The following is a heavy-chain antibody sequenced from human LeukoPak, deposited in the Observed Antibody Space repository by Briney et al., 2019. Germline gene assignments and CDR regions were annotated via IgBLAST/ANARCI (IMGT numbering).Heavy chain of an antibody. J-gene: IGHJ6*03. V-gene: IGHV1-18*01. CDR2: ISAYNGNT. CDR1: GYTFTSYG. Sequence: GASVKVSCKASGYTFTSYGLSWVRQAPGQGLEWMGWISAYNGNTNYAQKLQGRVTMTTDTSTSTAYMELRSLRSDDTAVYYCARSSQYCSSTSCYIDGVYYYYMDVWGKGTTVTVSS. CDR3: ARSSQYCSSTSCYIDGVYYYYMDV. D-gene: IGHD2-2*01.